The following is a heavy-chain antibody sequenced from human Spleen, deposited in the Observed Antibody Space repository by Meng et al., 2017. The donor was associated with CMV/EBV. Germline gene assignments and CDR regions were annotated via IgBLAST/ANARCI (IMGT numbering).Heavy chain of an antibody. CDR3: ARLPSDYVWGSYQRGYYLDY. J-gene: IGHJ4*02. Sequence: YWIGWVRQMPGKGLEWMGIIYPGDSDTKSSPSFQGQVTISADKSISTAYLQWSSLKASDTATYYCARLPSDYVWGSYQRGYYLDYWGQGTLVTVSS. CDR2: IYPGDSDT. D-gene: IGHD3-16*01. CDR1: YW. V-gene: IGHV5-51*01.